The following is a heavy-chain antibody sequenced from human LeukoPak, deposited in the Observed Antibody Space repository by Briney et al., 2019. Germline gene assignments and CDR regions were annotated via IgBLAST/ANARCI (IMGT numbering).Heavy chain of an antibody. CDR3: AGSSGYYYAARGAFDI. CDR1: GFTFSSYA. D-gene: IGHD3-22*01. CDR2: IWYDGSNK. J-gene: IGHJ3*02. V-gene: IGHV3-33*08. Sequence: PGGSLRLSCAASGFTFSSYAMSWVRQAPGKGLEWVAVIWYDGSNKYYADSVKGRFTISRDNSKNTLYLQMNSLRAEDTAVYYCAGSSGYYYAARGAFDIWGQGTMVTVSS.